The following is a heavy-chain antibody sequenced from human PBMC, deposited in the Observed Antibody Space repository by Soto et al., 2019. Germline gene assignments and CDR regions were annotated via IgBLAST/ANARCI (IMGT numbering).Heavy chain of an antibody. V-gene: IGHV3-30*18. Sequence: GGSLRLSCASSGFTLRSYGMHWVRQAPGKGLEWVSVISYDGSNTYYADSVKGRFTISRDNSKNTLYLQMNSLRAEDTAVYYCAKSSLAGTPAWFDPWGQGTLVTVSS. D-gene: IGHD6-19*01. J-gene: IGHJ5*02. CDR3: AKSSLAGTPAWFDP. CDR1: GFTLRSYG. CDR2: ISYDGSNT.